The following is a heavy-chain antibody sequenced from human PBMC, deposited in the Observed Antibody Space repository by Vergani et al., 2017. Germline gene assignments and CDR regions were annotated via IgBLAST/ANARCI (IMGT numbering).Heavy chain of an antibody. CDR1: GGSISSYY. CDR2: IYTSGST. V-gene: IGHV4-4*07. CDR3: AGDLGNYYGSGRYEDDAFDI. Sequence: QVQLQESGPGLVKPSETLSLTCTVSGGSISSYYWSWIRQPAGKGLEWIGRIYTSGSTNYNPSLKSRVTMSVDTSKNQFSLKLSSVTAADTAVYYCAGDLGNYYGSGRYEDDAFDIWGQGTMVTVSS. J-gene: IGHJ3*02. D-gene: IGHD3-10*01.